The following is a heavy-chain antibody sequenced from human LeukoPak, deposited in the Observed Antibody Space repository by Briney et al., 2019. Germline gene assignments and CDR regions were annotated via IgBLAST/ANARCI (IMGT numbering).Heavy chain of an antibody. Sequence: SETLSLTCAVHGGSFSGYYWSWIRQPPGKGLEWIGEINHSGSTNYNPSLKSRVTISVDTSKNQFSLKLSSATAADTAVYYCARQTDTSLDAFDIWGQGTMVTVSS. CDR2: INHSGST. D-gene: IGHD5-18*01. V-gene: IGHV4-34*01. CDR1: GGSFSGYY. CDR3: ARQTDTSLDAFDI. J-gene: IGHJ3*02.